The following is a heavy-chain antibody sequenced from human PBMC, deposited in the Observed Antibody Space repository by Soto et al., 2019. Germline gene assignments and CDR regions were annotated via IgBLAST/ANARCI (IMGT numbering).Heavy chain of an antibody. CDR3: ARDLAAAGPFDC. V-gene: IGHV1-18*01. CDR2: ISAYNGNT. CDR1: GYTFTNYA. J-gene: IGHJ4*02. Sequence: QVQLVQSGAEVKKPGASVKVSCKASGYTFTNYAFSWVRQAPGQGLEWMRWISAYNGNTNYTQKVQGRVTMTTDTPTSTAYMELRSLRPDYTAVYYWARDLAAAGPFDCWGQGTRVTVSS. D-gene: IGHD6-13*01.